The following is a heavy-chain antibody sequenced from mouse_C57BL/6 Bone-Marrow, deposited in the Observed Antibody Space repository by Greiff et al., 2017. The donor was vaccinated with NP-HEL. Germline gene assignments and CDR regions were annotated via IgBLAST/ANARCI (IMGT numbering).Heavy chain of an antibody. CDR3: ARRGYRRGSSLDWYFDV. V-gene: IGHV1-26*01. CDR2: INPNNGGT. Sequence: EVQLQQSGPELVKPGASVKISCKASGYTFTDYYMNWVKQSHGKSLEWIGDINPNNGGTSYNQKFKGKATLTVDKSSSTAYMELRSLTSEDSAVYYCARRGYRRGSSLDWYFDVWGTGTTVTVSS. CDR1: GYTFTDYY. J-gene: IGHJ1*03. D-gene: IGHD1-1*01.